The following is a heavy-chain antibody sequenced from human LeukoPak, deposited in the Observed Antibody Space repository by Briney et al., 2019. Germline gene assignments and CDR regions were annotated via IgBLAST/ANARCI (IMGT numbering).Heavy chain of an antibody. D-gene: IGHD1-26*01. CDR1: GYSISTSNY. Sequence: PSDTLSLTCSVSGYSISTSNYWAWIRQPPGRGLEWIGHIYYSGGIYYNPSLKSRVTMSVDTSRNQFSLKLSSVTAADTAIYYCARNIVGPRQVDYWGQGTLVTVSS. CDR2: IYYSGGI. V-gene: IGHV4-28*05. J-gene: IGHJ4*01. CDR3: ARNIVGPRQVDY.